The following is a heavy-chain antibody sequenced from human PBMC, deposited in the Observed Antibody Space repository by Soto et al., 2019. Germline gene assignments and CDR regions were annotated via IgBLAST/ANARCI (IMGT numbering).Heavy chain of an antibody. V-gene: IGHV1-69*06. CDR1: GGTFSSYA. Sequence: QVQLVQSGAEVKKPGSSVKVSCKASGGTFSSYAISWVRQAPGQGLEWMGGIIPIFGTANYAQKFQGRVTITADKSTSTAYMELSSLRSEDTAVYYCARVGRWLQLYYYYGMDVWGQGTTVTVSS. CDR3: ARVGRWLQLYYYYGMDV. CDR2: IIPIFGTA. J-gene: IGHJ6*02. D-gene: IGHD5-12*01.